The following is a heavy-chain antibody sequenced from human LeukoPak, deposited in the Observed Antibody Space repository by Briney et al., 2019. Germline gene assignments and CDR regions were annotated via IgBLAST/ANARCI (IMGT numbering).Heavy chain of an antibody. D-gene: IGHD3-3*01. CDR2: IYYSGST. J-gene: IGHJ5*02. CDR1: GGSISSHY. Sequence: SETLSLTCTVSGGSISSHYWSWIRQPPGEGLEWIGYIYYSGSTNYNPSLKSRVTISVDTSKNQFSLKLSSVTAADTAVYYCARNPSYYDFWSGYYRYNWFDPWGQGTLVTVSS. CDR3: ARNPSYYDFWSGYYRYNWFDP. V-gene: IGHV4-59*11.